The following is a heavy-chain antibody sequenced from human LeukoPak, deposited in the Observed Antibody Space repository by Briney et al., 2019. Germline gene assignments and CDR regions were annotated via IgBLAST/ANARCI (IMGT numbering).Heavy chain of an antibody. D-gene: IGHD3-10*01. Sequence: SETLSLTCAVYGGSFSGYYWSWIRQPPGKGLEWIGEINHSGSTNYNPSLKSQVTISVDTPKNQFSLKLSSVTAADTAVYYCARDRVRGYYYGSGSYCFDPWGQGTLVTVSS. V-gene: IGHV4-34*01. CDR2: INHSGST. CDR3: ARDRVRGYYYGSGSYCFDP. J-gene: IGHJ5*02. CDR1: GGSFSGYY.